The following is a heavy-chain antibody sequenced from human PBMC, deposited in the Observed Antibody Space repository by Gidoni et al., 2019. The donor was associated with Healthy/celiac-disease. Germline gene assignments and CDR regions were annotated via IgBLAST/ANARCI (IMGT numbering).Heavy chain of an antibody. CDR2: IKQDGSEK. V-gene: IGHV3-7*01. Sequence: EVQLMESGGGLVQPGGSLRLSCAASGFTFSSYWMSWVRQAPGRGLEWVANIKQDGSEKYYVDSVKGRFTISRDNAKNSLYLQMNSLRAEDTAVYYCARDPSGSYYGGGYWGQGTLVTVSS. CDR1: GFTFSSYW. CDR3: ARDPSGSYYGGGY. D-gene: IGHD1-26*01. J-gene: IGHJ4*02.